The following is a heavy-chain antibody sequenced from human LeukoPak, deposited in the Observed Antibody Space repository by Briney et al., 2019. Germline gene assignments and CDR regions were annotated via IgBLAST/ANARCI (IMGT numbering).Heavy chain of an antibody. CDR1: GGSISSGGYS. J-gene: IGHJ4*02. CDR3: AREEQQLGYDY. Sequence: SETLSLTCAVSGGSISSGGYSWSWIRQPPGKGLEWIGYIYHSGSTYYNPSLKSRVTISVDRSKNQFSLKLSSVTAADTAVYYCAREEQQLGYDYWGQGTLVTVSS. V-gene: IGHV4-30-2*01. CDR2: IYHSGST. D-gene: IGHD6-13*01.